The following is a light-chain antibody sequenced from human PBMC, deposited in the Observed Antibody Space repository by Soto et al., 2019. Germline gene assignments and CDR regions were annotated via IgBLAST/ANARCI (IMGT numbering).Light chain of an antibody. CDR1: QSVSGNS. CDR3: QQYGYSPIT. V-gene: IGKV3-20*01. J-gene: IGKJ5*01. Sequence: EMVVTQSPCTLSLSTGERATLSCRASQSVSGNSLAWYQQKPGQAPRLLIYAASSRATGIPDRFSGSGSGTDFTLTIDGLEPEDFVVYYCQQYGYSPITFGQGTRLEIK. CDR2: AAS.